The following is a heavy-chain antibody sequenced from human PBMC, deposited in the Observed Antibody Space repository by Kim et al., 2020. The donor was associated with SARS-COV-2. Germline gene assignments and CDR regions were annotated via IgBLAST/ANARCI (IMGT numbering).Heavy chain of an antibody. V-gene: IGHV3-23*01. J-gene: IGHJ4*02. CDR3: AKDPAGAASRGFDY. D-gene: IGHD6-19*01. Sequence: ADSAKGRFTISRDTSKNTLYLQMNSLRAEGTAVYYCAKDPAGAASRGFDYWGQGTLVTVSS.